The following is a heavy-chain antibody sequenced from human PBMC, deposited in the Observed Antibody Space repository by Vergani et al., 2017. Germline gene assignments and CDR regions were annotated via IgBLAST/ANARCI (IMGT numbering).Heavy chain of an antibody. Sequence: EVQLVESGGGLVKTGGSLRLSCAASEFTFSTYSMNWVRQAPGKGLEWVSSISSGSTYTFYADSVKDRFTISRDNAKSTLYLHMSSLRAEDTAVYYCARARKFRFGVVWENWFDPWGQGTLVTVSS. D-gene: IGHD3-3*01. CDR2: ISSGSTYT. CDR1: EFTFSTYS. V-gene: IGHV3-21*06. CDR3: ARARKFRFGVVWENWFDP. J-gene: IGHJ5*02.